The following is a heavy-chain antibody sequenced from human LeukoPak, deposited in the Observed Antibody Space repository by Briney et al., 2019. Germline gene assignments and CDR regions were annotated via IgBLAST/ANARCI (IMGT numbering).Heavy chain of an antibody. CDR3: AHHGRYDAFDI. CDR2: ISGSGGST. V-gene: IGHV3-23*01. D-gene: IGHD1-14*01. J-gene: IGHJ3*02. CDR1: GVAFSSYV. Sequence: GGTLRFPCAPTGVAFSSYVIRGVRRAPEKRLEWVSAISGSGGSTYYADSVKGRFTISRDNSKNTLYLQMNSLRAEDTAVYYCAHHGRYDAFDIWGQGTMVTVSS.